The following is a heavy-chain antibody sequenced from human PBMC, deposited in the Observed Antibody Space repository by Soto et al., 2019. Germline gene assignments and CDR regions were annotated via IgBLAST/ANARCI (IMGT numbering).Heavy chain of an antibody. CDR3: ATGTDKARGGFGH. CDR1: GFTFSSFA. J-gene: IGHJ4*02. Sequence: GGSLRLSCVASGFTFSSFAMSWVRQAPGKGLEWVSSSGVGDNTFYAGSVKGRFTISRDNSKNTVHLQLSSLRDEEAAIYYCATGTDKARGGFGHRGQGALVTVSS. V-gene: IGHV3-23*01. CDR2: SGVGDNT. D-gene: IGHD3-16*01.